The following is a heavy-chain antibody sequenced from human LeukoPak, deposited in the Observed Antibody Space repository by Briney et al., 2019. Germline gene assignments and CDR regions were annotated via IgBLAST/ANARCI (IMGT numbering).Heavy chain of an antibody. J-gene: IGHJ4*02. V-gene: IGHV3-21*05. D-gene: IGHD5-18*01. CDR1: GFTFSSYS. Sequence: GGSLRLSCAASGFTFSSYSMNWVRRAPGKGLEWVAYITRRGDYVHYADSVKGRFTISRDNVKNSLFLEMSSLSAEDTAVYYCARDNDGDSYGAAFDNWGQGTLVTVSS. CDR3: ARDNDGDSYGAAFDN. CDR2: ITRRGDYV.